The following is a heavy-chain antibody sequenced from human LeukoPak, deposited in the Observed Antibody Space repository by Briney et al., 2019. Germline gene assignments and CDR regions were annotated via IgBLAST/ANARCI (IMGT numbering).Heavy chain of an antibody. Sequence: PETLSLTCSVSGGSISGSSYYWGWIRQPPGKGLEWIGTIYYSGTTYYNPSLKSRVTMSVDTSDNQFSLKLSSVTAADTAVYYCARGRIVVVKVSGRRSNPYYFDYWGQGTLVTVSS. CDR2: IYYSGTT. J-gene: IGHJ4*02. D-gene: IGHD2-2*01. CDR1: GGSISGSSYY. CDR3: ARGRIVVVKVSGRRSNPYYFDY. V-gene: IGHV4-39*01.